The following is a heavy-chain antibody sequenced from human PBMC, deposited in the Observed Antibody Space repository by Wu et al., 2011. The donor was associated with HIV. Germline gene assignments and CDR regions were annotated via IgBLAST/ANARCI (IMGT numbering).Heavy chain of an antibody. V-gene: IGHV1-18*01. D-gene: IGHD3-3*01. CDR3: ARRSGDFWSGYQLEYFQH. Sequence: QVQLVQSGAEVKKPGASVKVSCKASGYTFTSYGISWVRQAPGQGLEWMGWISAYNGDTNYAQKLQGRVTMTTDTSTSTAYMELRSLRSDDTAVYYCARRSGDFWSGYQLEYFQHWGQGTLVTVSS. CDR2: ISAYNGDT. J-gene: IGHJ1*01. CDR1: GYTFTSYG.